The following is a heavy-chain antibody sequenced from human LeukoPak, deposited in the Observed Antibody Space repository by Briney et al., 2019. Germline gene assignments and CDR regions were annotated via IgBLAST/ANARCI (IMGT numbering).Heavy chain of an antibody. V-gene: IGHV1-2*02. J-gene: IGHJ4*02. CDR2: INPNSGGT. D-gene: IGHD3-10*01. CDR3: ARDRFEIGPDFDY. Sequence: ASVKVSCKASGYTFTGYYMHWVRQAPGQGLEWMGWINPNSGGTNYAQKFQGRVTMTRDTSIGTAYMELSRLRSNDTAVYYCARDRFEIGPDFDYWGQGTLVTVSS. CDR1: GYTFTGYY.